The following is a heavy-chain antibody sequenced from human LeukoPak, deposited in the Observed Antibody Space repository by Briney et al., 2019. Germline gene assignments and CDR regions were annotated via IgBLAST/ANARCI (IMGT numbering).Heavy chain of an antibody. V-gene: IGHV4-39*01. Sequence: PSETLSLTCTVSGGSISSSSYYWGWIRQPPGKGLEWIGSIYYSGSTYYNPSLKSRVTISVDTSKNQFSLKLSSVTAADTAVYYCAKSFIYCSSTSCPRLGYYYYGMDVWGQGTTVTVSS. J-gene: IGHJ6*02. CDR3: AKSFIYCSSTSCPRLGYYYYGMDV. CDR2: IYYSGST. CDR1: GGSISSSSYY. D-gene: IGHD2-2*01.